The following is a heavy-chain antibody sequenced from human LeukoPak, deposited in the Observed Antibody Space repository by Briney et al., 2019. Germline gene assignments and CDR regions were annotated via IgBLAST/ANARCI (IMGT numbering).Heavy chain of an antibody. CDR2: ISSSSSYI. Sequence: GGSLRHSCAASGFTFSSYSMNWVRQAPGKGLEWVSSISSSSSYIYYADSVKGRFTISRDNAKNSLYLQMNSLRAEDTAVYYCARAYRSGENDAFDIWGQGTMVTVSS. CDR3: ARAYRSGENDAFDI. J-gene: IGHJ3*02. V-gene: IGHV3-21*01. CDR1: GFTFSSYS. D-gene: IGHD2-15*01.